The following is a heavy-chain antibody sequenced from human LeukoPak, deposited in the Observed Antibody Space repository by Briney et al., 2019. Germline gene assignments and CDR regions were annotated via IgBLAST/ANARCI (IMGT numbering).Heavy chain of an antibody. D-gene: IGHD2-2*01. Sequence: GRSLRLSCAASGFTFSSYGMHWVRQAPGKGLEWVAVIWYDGSNKYYVDSVKGRFTISRDNSKNTLYLQMNSLRAEDTAVYYCAKGGFLGYCSSTSCSGAFDIWGQGTMVTVSS. V-gene: IGHV3-33*06. CDR1: GFTFSSYG. CDR2: IWYDGSNK. CDR3: AKGGFLGYCSSTSCSGAFDI. J-gene: IGHJ3*02.